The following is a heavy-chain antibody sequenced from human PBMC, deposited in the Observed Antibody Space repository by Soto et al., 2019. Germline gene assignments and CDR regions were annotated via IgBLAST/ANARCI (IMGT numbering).Heavy chain of an antibody. V-gene: IGHV4-59*08. CDR2: IYYSGST. CDR3: ARHGFIGWVFDY. D-gene: IGHD1-26*01. Sequence: SETLSLTCTVSGGSISSYYWSWIRQPPGKGLEWIGYIYYSGSTNYNPSLKSRVTISVDTSKNQFSLKLSSVTAADTAVYYCARHGFIGWVFDYWGQGTLVTVSS. CDR1: GGSISSYY. J-gene: IGHJ4*02.